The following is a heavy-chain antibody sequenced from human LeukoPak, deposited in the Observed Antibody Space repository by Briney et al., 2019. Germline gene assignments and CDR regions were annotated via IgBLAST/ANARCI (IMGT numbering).Heavy chain of an antibody. V-gene: IGHV3-48*03. D-gene: IGHD3-22*01. Sequence: PGGSLRLSCAASGFTFSSYEMNWVRQAPGKGLEWVSYISSSGTTIYYADSVKGRFTISRDNAKNSLYLQMNSLRAEDTAVYYCARNPGDYYDTSGLLIDYWGQGTLVTVSS. CDR3: ARNPGDYYDTSGLLIDY. J-gene: IGHJ4*02. CDR2: ISSSGTTI. CDR1: GFTFSSYE.